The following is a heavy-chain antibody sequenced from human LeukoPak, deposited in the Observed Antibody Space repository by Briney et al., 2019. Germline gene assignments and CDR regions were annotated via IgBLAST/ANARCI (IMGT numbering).Heavy chain of an antibody. V-gene: IGHV3-30*18. CDR1: GFTFSGYG. Sequence: PGRSLRLSCAASGFTFSGYGMHWVRQAPGKGLEWVAVISYDGSHKYYADSVKGRFTISRDSSKNTLYLQMNSLRAEDTAVYYCAKDSCGGDCYSLDYWGQGTLVTVSS. CDR2: ISYDGSHK. D-gene: IGHD2-21*02. CDR3: AKDSCGGDCYSLDY. J-gene: IGHJ4*02.